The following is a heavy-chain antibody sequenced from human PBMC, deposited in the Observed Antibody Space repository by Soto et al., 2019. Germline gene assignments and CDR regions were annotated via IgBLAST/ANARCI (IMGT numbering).Heavy chain of an antibody. D-gene: IGHD4-4*01. CDR3: SKELTYSNFIHPYGMDD. CDR1: GFTFGDYA. Sequence: GGSLRLSCAASGFTFGDYAMHWVRQAPGKGLEWVSGISCSSGSIGYADSVKGRFTISRDNAKDSLYLQMISLGAEDTALYYCSKELTYSNFIHPYGMDDWGQGTTVTVSS. CDR2: ISCSSGSI. J-gene: IGHJ6*02. V-gene: IGHV3-9*01.